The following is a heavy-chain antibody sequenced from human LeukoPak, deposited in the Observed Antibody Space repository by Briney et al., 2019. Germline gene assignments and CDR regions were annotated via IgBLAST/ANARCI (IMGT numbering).Heavy chain of an antibody. D-gene: IGHD1-26*01. Sequence: GGSLRLSCAASGFTFSSYGMHWVRQAPGKGLEWVAVIWCDGSNKYYADSVKGRFTISRDNSKNTLYLQMNSLRAEDTAVYYCARVRSRYSGSYHAFDIWGQATMVTVSS. CDR3: ARVRSRYSGSYHAFDI. CDR2: IWCDGSNK. CDR1: GFTFSSYG. V-gene: IGHV3-33*01. J-gene: IGHJ3*02.